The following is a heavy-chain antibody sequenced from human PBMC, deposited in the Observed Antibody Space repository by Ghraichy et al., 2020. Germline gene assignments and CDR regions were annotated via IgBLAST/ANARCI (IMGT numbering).Heavy chain of an antibody. CDR2: IRYDGSNK. CDR3: AKDRVVYATYLDY. Sequence: GGSLRLSCAASGFTFSSYGMHWVRQAPGKGLDWVAFIRYDGSNKYYADSVKGRFTISRDDSKNTLYLQMNSLRAEDTAVYHCAKDRVVYATYLDYWGQGTLVTVSS. D-gene: IGHD2-8*02. CDR1: GFTFSSYG. J-gene: IGHJ4*02. V-gene: IGHV3-30*02.